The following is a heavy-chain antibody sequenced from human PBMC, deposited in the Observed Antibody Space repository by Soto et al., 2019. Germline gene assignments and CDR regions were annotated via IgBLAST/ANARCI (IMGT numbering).Heavy chain of an antibody. V-gene: IGHV1-69*01. CDR2: IIPMFAAT. CDR3: ARGAIVAVPAALSSYHDYTNYRFDS. CDR1: GGSFSDFA. J-gene: IGHJ4*02. Sequence: QVQLAQSGAEMTKPGSSVKVSCRASGGSFSDFAFSWVRQAPVQGLEWMGGIIPMFAATKYAQRLQDRVTITADESTNTFYLLQNSLTSEDTSIYYCARGAIVAVPAALSSYHDYTNYRFDSWGQGTLVTVSS. D-gene: IGHD2-2*01.